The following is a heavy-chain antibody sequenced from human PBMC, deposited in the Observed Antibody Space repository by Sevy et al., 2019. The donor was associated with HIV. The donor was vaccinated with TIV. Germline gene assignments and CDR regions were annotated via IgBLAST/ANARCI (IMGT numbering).Heavy chain of an antibody. V-gene: IGHV1-2*02. J-gene: IGHJ6*02. Sequence: ASVKVSCKASGYTFTDYYIHWVRQAPGQGLEWMGWINPKSGGTNYAQKFHGRVTMTRDTPFSTAYLELGRLGSDDTAVYYCARVVEPAGIDPYYYGVDVWGPGATVTVSS. CDR3: ARVVEPAGIDPYYYGVDV. D-gene: IGHD2-2*02. CDR2: INPKSGGT. CDR1: GYTFTDYY.